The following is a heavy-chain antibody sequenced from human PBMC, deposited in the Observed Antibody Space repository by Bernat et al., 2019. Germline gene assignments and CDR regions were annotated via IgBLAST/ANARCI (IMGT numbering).Heavy chain of an antibody. J-gene: IGHJ6*02. CDR3: AKSLGLERRITHPTQYSYYGMDV. CDR1: GFTFSSYG. Sequence: QVQLVESGGGVVQPGRSLRLSCAASGFTFSSYGMHWVRQAPGKGLEWVAVISYDGSNKYYADSVKGRFTISRDNSKNTLYLQMNSLRAEDTAVYYCAKSLGLERRITHPTQYSYYGMDVWGQGTTVTVSS. D-gene: IGHD1-1*01. V-gene: IGHV3-30*18. CDR2: ISYDGSNK.